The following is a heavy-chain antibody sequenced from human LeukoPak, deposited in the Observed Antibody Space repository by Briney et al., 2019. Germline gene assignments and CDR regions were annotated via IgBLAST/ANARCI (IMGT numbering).Heavy chain of an antibody. Sequence: PSETLSLTCTVSGVSISSYSWSWIRQPAGKGLEWIGRIYTSGSTNYNPSLKSRVTISVDTSKNQFSLKLSSVTAADTAVYFCARGSYYSDSSGYSTYHYYYMDVWGKGTTVTVSS. J-gene: IGHJ6*03. V-gene: IGHV4-4*07. CDR2: IYTSGST. CDR1: GVSISSYS. D-gene: IGHD3-22*01. CDR3: ARGSYYSDSSGYSTYHYYYMDV.